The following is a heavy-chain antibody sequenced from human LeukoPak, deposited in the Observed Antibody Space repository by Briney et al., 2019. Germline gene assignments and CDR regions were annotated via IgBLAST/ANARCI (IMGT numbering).Heavy chain of an antibody. D-gene: IGHD5-12*01. Sequence: GGSLRLSCAASGFTFSDYGMVWVRQAPGKGLEWISYINGGSSTLTYADSVKGRFTISRDNAKNSLYLEMSSLRAEDTAVYYCARDAFRGYQFDPWGQGALVTVSS. CDR3: ARDAFRGYQFDP. J-gene: IGHJ5*02. CDR1: GFTFSDYG. V-gene: IGHV3-48*01. CDR2: INGGSSTL.